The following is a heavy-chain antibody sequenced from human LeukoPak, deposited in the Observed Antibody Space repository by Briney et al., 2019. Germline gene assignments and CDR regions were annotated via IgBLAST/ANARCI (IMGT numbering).Heavy chain of an antibody. CDR3: AKIAVAGSSYFDY. Sequence: GGSLRLSCAASGFTFSSYGMHWVRRAPGKGLEWVAFIRYDGSNKYYADSVKGRFTISRDNSKNTLYLQMNSLRAEDTAVYYCAKIAVAGSSYFDYWGQGTLVTVSS. CDR2: IRYDGSNK. V-gene: IGHV3-30*02. D-gene: IGHD6-19*01. J-gene: IGHJ4*02. CDR1: GFTFSSYG.